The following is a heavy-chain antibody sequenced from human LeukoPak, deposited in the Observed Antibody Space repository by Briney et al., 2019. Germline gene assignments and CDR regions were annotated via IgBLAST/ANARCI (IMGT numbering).Heavy chain of an antibody. CDR1: GFTFSSYG. J-gene: IGHJ4*02. CDR3: ARGYYDSSGYYQFDY. V-gene: IGHV3-33*01. Sequence: GRSLRLSCAASGFTFSSYGMHWVRQAPGKGLEWVAVIWYDGSNKYYADSVKSRFTISRDNSKNTLYLQMNSLRAEDTAVYYCARGYYDSSGYYQFDYWGQGTLVTVSS. D-gene: IGHD3-22*01. CDR2: IWYDGSNK.